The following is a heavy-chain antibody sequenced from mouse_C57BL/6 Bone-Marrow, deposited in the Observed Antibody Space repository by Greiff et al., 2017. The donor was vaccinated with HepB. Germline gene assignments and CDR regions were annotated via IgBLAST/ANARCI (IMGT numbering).Heavy chain of an antibody. D-gene: IGHD4-1*01. CDR3: ARQLTGSWYFDV. CDR1: GFTFSSYT. CDR2: ISGGGGNT. Sequence: EVKVEESGGGLVKPGGSLKLSCAASGFTFSSYTMSWVRQTPEKRLEWVATISGGGGNTYYPDSVKGRFTISRDNAKNTLYLQMSSLRAEDTALYYCARQLTGSWYFDVWGTGTTVTVSS. J-gene: IGHJ1*03. V-gene: IGHV5-9*01.